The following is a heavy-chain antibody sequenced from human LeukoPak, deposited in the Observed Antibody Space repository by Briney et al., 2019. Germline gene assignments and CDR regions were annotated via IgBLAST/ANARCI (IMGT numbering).Heavy chain of an antibody. CDR2: VHHRGST. V-gene: IGHV4-34*01. Sequence: PSETLSLTCTVYGGSFSGYYWNWIRQPPGKGLEWIGEVHHRGSTNYNPSLKSRVTISVDTSKNQFSLKLSSVTAADTAVYYCARDLYYYDSSGYFDAFDIWGQGTMVTVSS. J-gene: IGHJ3*02. CDR3: ARDLYYYDSSGYFDAFDI. CDR1: GGSFSGYY. D-gene: IGHD3-22*01.